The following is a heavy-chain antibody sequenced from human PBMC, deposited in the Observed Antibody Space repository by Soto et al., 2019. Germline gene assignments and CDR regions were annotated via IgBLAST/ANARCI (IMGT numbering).Heavy chain of an antibody. CDR2: IDPSDSYT. J-gene: IGHJ3*01. CDR1: GYIFTSYW. V-gene: IGHV5-10-1*01. Sequence: ESLKISCKGSGYIFTSYWISWVRQMPGKGLEWMGRIDPSDSYTNYSPSFQGHVTISADKSISTAYLQWSSLKASDTAMYYCARHDSHYDILTGYPRDDAFDVWGKGTMVTVSS. CDR3: ARHDSHYDILTGYPRDDAFDV. D-gene: IGHD3-9*01.